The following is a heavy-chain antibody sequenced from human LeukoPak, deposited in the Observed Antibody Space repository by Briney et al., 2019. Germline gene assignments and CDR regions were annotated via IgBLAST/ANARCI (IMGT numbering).Heavy chain of an antibody. CDR2: INPNSGGT. Sequence: ASVKVSCKASGYTFTGYYMHWVRQAPGQGLEWMGWINPNSGGTNYAQKFQGWVTMTRDTSISTAYMELSRLRSEDTAVYYCARYDSSGYYSPRFDPWGQGTLVTVSS. CDR3: ARYDSSGYYSPRFDP. V-gene: IGHV1-2*04. CDR1: GYTFTGYY. D-gene: IGHD3-22*01. J-gene: IGHJ5*02.